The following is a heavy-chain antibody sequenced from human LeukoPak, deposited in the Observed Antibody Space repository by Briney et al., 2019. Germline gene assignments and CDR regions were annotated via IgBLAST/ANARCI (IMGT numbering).Heavy chain of an antibody. CDR2: INPNSGGT. CDR1: GYTXTGYY. Sequence: ASVKVSCKASGYTXTGYYMHGVRQAPGQGLEWMGWINPNSGGTNYAQKFQGRVTMTRDTSISTAYMELSRLRSDDTAVYYCARGSRAAAGLFDYWGQGTLVTVSS. CDR3: ARGSRAAAGLFDY. D-gene: IGHD6-13*01. J-gene: IGHJ4*02. V-gene: IGHV1-2*02.